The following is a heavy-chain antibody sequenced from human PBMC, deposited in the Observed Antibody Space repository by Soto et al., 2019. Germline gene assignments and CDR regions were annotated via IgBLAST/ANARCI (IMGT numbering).Heavy chain of an antibody. Sequence: PSETLSLTCAVSGGSISSGGYSWSWIRQPPGKGLEWIGYIYHSGGTYYNPSLKSRVTISVDRSKNQFSLKLSSVTAADTAVYYCARGSHSGYDFVFDIWGQGTMVTVSS. V-gene: IGHV4-30-2*01. CDR1: GGSISSGGYS. J-gene: IGHJ3*02. CDR3: ARGSHSGYDFVFDI. CDR2: IYHSGGT. D-gene: IGHD5-12*01.